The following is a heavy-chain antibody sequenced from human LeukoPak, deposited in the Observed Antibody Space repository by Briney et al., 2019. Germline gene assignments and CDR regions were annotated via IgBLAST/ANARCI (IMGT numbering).Heavy chain of an antibody. CDR3: AREGGWDYYYYYYMDV. V-gene: IGHV4-34*01. CDR2: INHSGST. Sequence: PSETLSLTCAVYGGSFSGYYWSWIRQPPGKGLEWIGEINHSGSTNYNPSLKSRVTISVDTSKNQFSLKLSSVTAADTAVYYCAREGGWDYYYYYYMDVWGKGTTVTVSS. CDR1: GGSFSGYY. J-gene: IGHJ6*03. D-gene: IGHD6-19*01.